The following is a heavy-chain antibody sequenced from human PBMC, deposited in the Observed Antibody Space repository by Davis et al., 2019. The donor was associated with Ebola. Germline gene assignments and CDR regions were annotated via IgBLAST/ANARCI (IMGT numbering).Heavy chain of an antibody. CDR1: GFTVSSNY. CDR3: ARDLFGVDRSSIADSRPNDY. V-gene: IGHV3-53*01. D-gene: IGHD6-6*01. Sequence: PGESLRLSCAASGFTVSSNYMSWVRQAPGKGLEWVSVIYSGGSTYYADSVKGRFTISRDNSKNTLYLQMNSLRAEDTAVYYCARDLFGVDRSSIADSRPNDYWGQGTLVTVSS. CDR2: IYSGGST. J-gene: IGHJ4*02.